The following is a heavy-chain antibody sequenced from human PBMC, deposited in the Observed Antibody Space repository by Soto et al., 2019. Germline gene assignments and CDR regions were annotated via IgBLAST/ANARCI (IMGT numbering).Heavy chain of an antibody. V-gene: IGHV1-18*01. D-gene: IGHD2-21*01. J-gene: IGHJ6*02. CDR1: GYTFTEYG. CDR3: ARDSRAVIILGLPINTWDV. CDR2: ISSYNGNT. Sequence: XSVKVSCKASGYTFTEYGVSWVRQAPVQGLEWMGWISSYNGNTNSAQKFQDRVTMTTDTSTSTAYMELRSLRSDDTAVYYCARDSRAVIILGLPINTWDVWGLGTTVTVSS.